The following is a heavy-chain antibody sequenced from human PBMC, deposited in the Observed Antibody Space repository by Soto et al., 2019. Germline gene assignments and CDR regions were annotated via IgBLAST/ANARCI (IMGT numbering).Heavy chain of an antibody. V-gene: IGHV4-30-4*01. Sequence: KSSETLSLTCTVSGGSISSGDYYWSWIRQPPGKGLEWIGYIYYSGSTYYNPSLKSRVTISVDTSKNQFSLKLSSVTAADTAVYYCARASTYYYGSGSYWNGMDVWGQGTTVTVSS. CDR1: GGSISSGDYY. J-gene: IGHJ6*02. D-gene: IGHD3-10*01. CDR2: IYYSGST. CDR3: ARASTYYYGSGSYWNGMDV.